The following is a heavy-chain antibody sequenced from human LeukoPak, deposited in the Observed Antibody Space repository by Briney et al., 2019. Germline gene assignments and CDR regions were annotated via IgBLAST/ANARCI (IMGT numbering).Heavy chain of an antibody. Sequence: GGSRRLSCTASGFSFSRDSMNWDRQAPGKGLEWISYISSDGSTIYYADSVKGRFTISRDNARNSLYLQMNSLRAEDTAVYYCARDPAMQTWLSAYYFDYWGQGTQVSVSS. V-gene: IGHV3-48*01. J-gene: IGHJ4*02. CDR1: GFSFSRDS. CDR2: ISSDGSTI. D-gene: IGHD3-22*01. CDR3: ARDPAMQTWLSAYYFDY.